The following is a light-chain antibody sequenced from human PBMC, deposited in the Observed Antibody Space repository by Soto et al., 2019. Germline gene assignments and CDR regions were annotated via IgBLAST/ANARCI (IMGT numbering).Light chain of an antibody. CDR2: NNI. J-gene: IGLJ7*01. CDR1: NSNIGSNT. V-gene: IGLV1-44*01. Sequence: QAVVTQPPSASGTPGQKVTISCSGSNSNIGSNTVSWFQQLPGRAPKLLLYNNIYRPPGVPDRFSGSKSGTSVSLAISGLQSEDEADYYCAAWDDSLDGHVVFGGGTQPTVL. CDR3: AAWDDSLDGHVV.